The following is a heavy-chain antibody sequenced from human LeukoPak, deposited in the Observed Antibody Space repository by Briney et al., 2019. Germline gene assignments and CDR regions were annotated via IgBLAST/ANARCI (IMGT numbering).Heavy chain of an antibody. D-gene: IGHD4-17*01. CDR2: IWYDGSNK. CDR1: GFTFSSYG. J-gene: IGHJ6*04. V-gene: IGHV3-33*01. CDR3: ARDDYGDYQGRMDV. Sequence: GRSLRLACAASGFTFSSYGMRWVRQAPGKGLEWVAVIWYDGSNKYYADSGKGRFTISRDNSKNTLYLQMNSLRAEDTAVYYCARDDYGDYQGRMDVWGKGTTVTVSS.